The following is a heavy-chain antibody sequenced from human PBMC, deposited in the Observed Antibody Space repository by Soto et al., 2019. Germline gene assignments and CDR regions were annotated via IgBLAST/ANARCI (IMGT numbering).Heavy chain of an antibody. CDR3: ARAAGYYGSGSYDYFDY. CDR1: GFTVSSNY. Sequence: GGSLRLSCAASGFTVSSNYMSWVRQAPGKGLEWVSVIYSGGSTYYADSVKGRFTISRDNSKNTLYLQMNSLRAEDTAVYYGARAAGYYGSGSYDYFDYWGQGTLVTVSS. CDR2: IYSGGST. J-gene: IGHJ4*02. D-gene: IGHD3-10*01. V-gene: IGHV3-53*01.